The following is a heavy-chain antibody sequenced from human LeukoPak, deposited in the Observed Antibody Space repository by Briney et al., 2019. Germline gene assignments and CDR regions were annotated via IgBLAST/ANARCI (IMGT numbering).Heavy chain of an antibody. CDR3: ARGRTLYYDSSGFRTLFDY. V-gene: IGHV4-34*01. CDR2: INHSGST. J-gene: IGHJ4*02. CDR1: GGSFSGYY. Sequence: SETLSLTCAVYGGSFSGYYWSWIRQPPGKGLEWIGEINHSGSTNYNPSLKSRVTISVDTSKNQFSLKLSSVTAADTAVYYCARGRTLYYDSSGFRTLFDYGGQGTLVTVP. D-gene: IGHD3-22*01.